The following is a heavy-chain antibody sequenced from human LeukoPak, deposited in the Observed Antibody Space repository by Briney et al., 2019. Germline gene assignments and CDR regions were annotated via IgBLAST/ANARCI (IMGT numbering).Heavy chain of an antibody. CDR3: ARRLDTAMVPSGMDV. CDR1: GYTFTGYY. CDR2: INPNSGGT. Sequence: ASVKDSCKASGYTFTGYYMHWVRQAPGQGLEWMGWINPNSGGTNYAQKFQGRVTMTRDTSISTAYMELSRLRSDDTAVYYCARRLDTAMVPSGMDVWGQGTTVTVSS. V-gene: IGHV1-2*02. D-gene: IGHD5-18*01. J-gene: IGHJ6*02.